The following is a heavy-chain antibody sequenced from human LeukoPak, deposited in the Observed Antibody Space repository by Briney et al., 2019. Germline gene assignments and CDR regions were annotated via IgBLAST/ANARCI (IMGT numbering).Heavy chain of an antibody. V-gene: IGHV3-23*01. CDR2: ICGSGGST. CDR3: AVVGGGAQPYYYYGMDV. J-gene: IGHJ6*02. D-gene: IGHD3-16*01. CDR1: GFTFSSYA. Sequence: PGGSLRLSCAASGFTFSSYAMSWVRQAPGKGLEWVSSICGSGGSTYYADSVKGRFTISRDNSKNTLYLQMNSLRAEDTAVYYCAVVGGGAQPYYYYGMDVWGQGTTVTVSS.